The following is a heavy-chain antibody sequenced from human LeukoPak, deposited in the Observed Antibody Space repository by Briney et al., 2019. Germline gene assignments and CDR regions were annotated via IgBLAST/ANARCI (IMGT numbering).Heavy chain of an antibody. J-gene: IGHJ4*02. D-gene: IGHD5-24*01. Sequence: GGSLRLSCAASGFTFSSYGMHWVRQAPGKGLEWVAFIRYDGSNKYYADSVKGRFTISRDNSKNTLYLQMNSLRPEDTAVYYCARDRDGYNLDYYFDYWGQGTLVTVSS. CDR3: ARDRDGYNLDYYFDY. CDR2: IRYDGSNK. V-gene: IGHV3-30*02. CDR1: GFTFSSYG.